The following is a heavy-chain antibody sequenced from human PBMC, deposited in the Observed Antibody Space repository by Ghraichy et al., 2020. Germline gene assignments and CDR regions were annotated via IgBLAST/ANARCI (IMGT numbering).Heavy chain of an antibody. D-gene: IGHD6-19*01. CDR3: ARVEVAVGGNTLHYYYYGLDI. Sequence: SVNVSCKVGRALVSSPITLLGQVCRHVLERMGGISPIFATTNYAQKFQDRVTITADTSTDTAYMELSSLKSEDTAVYYCARVEVAVGGNTLHYYYYGLDIWGKGTTVTVSS. CDR2: ISPIFATT. J-gene: IGHJ6*04. CDR1: RALVSSP. V-gene: IGHV1-69*06.